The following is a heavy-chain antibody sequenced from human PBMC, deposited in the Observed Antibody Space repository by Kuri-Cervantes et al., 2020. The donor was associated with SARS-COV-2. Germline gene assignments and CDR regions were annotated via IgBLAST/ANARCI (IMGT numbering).Heavy chain of an antibody. Sequence: LSCTVSDGSSSSYYWRWIRQPAGKGLEWIVRIYTSGSTNYNPSLKSRVTMSVDTSKNQFSLKLSSVTAADTAVYYCARDTYYDILTGYSPLGFDPWGQGTLVTVSS. CDR2: IYTSGST. CDR1: DGSSSSYY. V-gene: IGHV4-4*07. J-gene: IGHJ5*02. CDR3: ARDTYYDILTGYSPLGFDP. D-gene: IGHD3-9*01.